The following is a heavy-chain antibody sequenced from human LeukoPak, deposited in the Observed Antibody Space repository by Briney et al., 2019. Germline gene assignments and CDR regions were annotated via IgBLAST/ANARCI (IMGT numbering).Heavy chain of an antibody. J-gene: IGHJ4*02. CDR3: AKSWDFDWLLSY. D-gene: IGHD3-9*01. CDR1: GFTFSIYA. V-gene: IGHV3-23*01. CDR2: ISGSGTST. Sequence: GGSLRLSCAASGFTFSIYAMNWVRQAPGKGLEWVSGISGSGTSTYYADSVKGRFTISRDNPKNTLHLQMDSLRAEDTAVYYCAKSWDFDWLLSYWGQGTLVTVSS.